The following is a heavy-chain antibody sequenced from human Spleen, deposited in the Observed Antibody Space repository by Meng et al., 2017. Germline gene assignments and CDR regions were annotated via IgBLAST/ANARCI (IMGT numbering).Heavy chain of an antibody. V-gene: IGHV1-69*05. CDR2: SNAVFGTT. CDR1: GGIFSNYV. Sequence: SVKVSCKALGGIFSNYVIGWVRQAPGQGLEWMGGSNAVFGTTNYAQKFQGRVMITTDESTSTVYMELTRLTSEDTAVEYCARKGGNCISTTCYSLDHWGQGTLVTVSS. J-gene: IGHJ5*02. CDR3: ARKGGNCISTTCYSLDH. D-gene: IGHD2-2*01.